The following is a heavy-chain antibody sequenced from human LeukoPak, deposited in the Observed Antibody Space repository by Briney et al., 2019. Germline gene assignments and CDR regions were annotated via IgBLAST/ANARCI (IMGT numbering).Heavy chain of an antibody. CDR2: ISSSSSYK. Sequence: GGSLRLSCTASGFSFSSYSMNWVRQAPGKGLEWVSCISSSSSYKNYADSVKGRFTISRDNDRNSLYLQMNSLRAEDTAVYYCARGSATVTTDLDDWGQGTLVIVSS. V-gene: IGHV3-21*06. CDR3: ARGSATVTTDLDD. CDR1: GFSFSSYS. J-gene: IGHJ4*02. D-gene: IGHD4-17*01.